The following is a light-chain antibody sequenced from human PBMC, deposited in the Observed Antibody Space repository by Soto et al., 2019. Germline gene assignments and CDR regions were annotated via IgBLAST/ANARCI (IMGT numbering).Light chain of an antibody. Sequence: QSALTQPASVSGSPGQSITISCTGTSSDVGSYNLVSWYQQHPGKAPKLMIYEVSKRRSGVSNRFSGSKSGTTASLTIAGLQAEDEADYYCCSYAGSSTPYGFGTGTKVTVL. J-gene: IGLJ1*01. V-gene: IGLV2-23*02. CDR2: EVS. CDR3: CSYAGSSTPYG. CDR1: SSDVGSYNL.